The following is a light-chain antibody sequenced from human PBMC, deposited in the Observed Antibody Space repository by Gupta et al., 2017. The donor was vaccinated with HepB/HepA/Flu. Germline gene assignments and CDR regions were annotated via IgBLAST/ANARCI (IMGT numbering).Light chain of an antibody. CDR2: GAS. V-gene: IGKV3-20*01. J-gene: IGKJ1*01. CDR1: QSVSSSY. CDR3: QQYGSSLVA. Sequence: ESVLTQSPGTLSLSPGERATLSCRASQSVSSSYLAWYQQKPGQAPRLLIYGASSRATGIPDRFSGSGSGTDFTLTISRLEPEDFAVYYCQQYGSSLVAFGQGTKVESK.